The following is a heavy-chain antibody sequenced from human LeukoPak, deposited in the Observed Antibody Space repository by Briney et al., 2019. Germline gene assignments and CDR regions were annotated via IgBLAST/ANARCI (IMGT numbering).Heavy chain of an antibody. Sequence: SETLSLTCAVYGGSFSGYYWSWIRQPPGKGLEWIGEINHSGSTNYNPSLKSRVTISVDTSKNQFSLELSSVTAADTAVYYCARHPARHGSGSSRFYYWGQGTLVTVSS. J-gene: IGHJ4*02. V-gene: IGHV4-34*01. CDR1: GGSFSGYY. D-gene: IGHD3-10*01. CDR3: ARHPARHGSGSSRFYY. CDR2: INHSGST.